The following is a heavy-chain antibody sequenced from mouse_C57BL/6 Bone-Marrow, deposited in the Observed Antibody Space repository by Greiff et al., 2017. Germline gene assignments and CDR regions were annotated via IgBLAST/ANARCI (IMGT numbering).Heavy chain of an antibody. CDR2: IDPEIGDT. Sequence: VQLQQSGAELVRPGASVKLSCTASGFNIKDDYIHWVKQRPEQGLEWIGWIDPEIGDTEYASKFQGKATITSDTSSNTAYIQLSSLTSEATAVYYCSSFEGYYFDFWGQGTPLTVAS. J-gene: IGHJ2*01. V-gene: IGHV14-4*01. CDR1: GFNIKDDY. CDR3: SSFEGYYFDF.